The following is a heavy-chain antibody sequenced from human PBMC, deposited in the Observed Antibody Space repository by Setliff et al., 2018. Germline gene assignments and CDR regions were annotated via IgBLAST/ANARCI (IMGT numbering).Heavy chain of an antibody. V-gene: IGHV4-59*01. D-gene: IGHD3-16*01. Sequence: PSETLSLTCTVSGGSISSYYWSWIRQPPGKRLEWIGYIYYSGSTNYNPSLESRVTTSVDTSKNQFSLRLNSATAADTAVYYCARLRGAFDYWGQGTLVTLSS. J-gene: IGHJ4*02. CDR2: IYYSGST. CDR3: ARLRGAFDY. CDR1: GGSISSYY.